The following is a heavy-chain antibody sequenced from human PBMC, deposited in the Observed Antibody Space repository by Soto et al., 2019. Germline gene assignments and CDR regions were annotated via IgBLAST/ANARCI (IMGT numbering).Heavy chain of an antibody. V-gene: IGHV1-2*04. CDR1: GYTFSGYY. Sequence: ASVKVSCKASGYTFSGYYMHWVRQAPGQGREWMGWINPNSGGTNYAQKFQGWVTMTRDTSISTAYMELSRLRSDDTAVYYCARGNGLTNYDFWSGYPSYYYYGMDVXGQGTTVTVS. J-gene: IGHJ6*02. CDR3: ARGNGLTNYDFWSGYPSYYYYGMDV. D-gene: IGHD3-3*01. CDR2: INPNSGGT.